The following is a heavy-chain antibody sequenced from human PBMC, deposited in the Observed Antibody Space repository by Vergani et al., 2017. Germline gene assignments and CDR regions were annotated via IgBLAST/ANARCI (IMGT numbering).Heavy chain of an antibody. V-gene: IGHV2-5*02. Sequence: QVTLKESGPTLVKPTQTLTLTCTFSGFSLSTSGVGVGWIRQPPGKALEWLALIYWDDDKRYSPSLKSRLTITKDTSKNQVVLTMTNMDPVDTATYYCARFYCSSTSCYKGAPFDYWGQGTLVTVSS. J-gene: IGHJ4*02. CDR2: IYWDDDK. CDR1: GFSLSTSGVG. CDR3: ARFYCSSTSCYKGAPFDY. D-gene: IGHD2-2*02.